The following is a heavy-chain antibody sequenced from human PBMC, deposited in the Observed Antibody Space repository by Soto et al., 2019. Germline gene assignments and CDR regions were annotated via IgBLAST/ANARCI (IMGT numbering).Heavy chain of an antibody. CDR1: GFTFSSYA. J-gene: IGHJ6*03. CDR2: ISGSGGST. D-gene: IGHD3-10*01. Sequence: GGSLRLSCAASGFTFSSYAMSWVRQAPGKGLEWVSAISGSGGSTYYADSVKGRFTISRDNSKITLYLQMNSLRAEDTAVYYCAKGYGSGSLTYYYYYYMDVWGKGTTVTVSS. V-gene: IGHV3-23*01. CDR3: AKGYGSGSLTYYYYYYMDV.